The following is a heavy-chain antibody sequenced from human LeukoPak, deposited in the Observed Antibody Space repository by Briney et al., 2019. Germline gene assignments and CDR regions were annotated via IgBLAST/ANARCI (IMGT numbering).Heavy chain of an antibody. CDR3: AKLGQLVPEN. CDR2: ISGSSTST. V-gene: IGHV3-23*01. D-gene: IGHD6-6*01. CDR1: GFTFSSYG. Sequence: PGGSLRLSCAASGFTFSSYGMHWVRQAPGKGLEWVSTISGSSTSTYYADSVKGRFTISRDNSENALSLQMNSLRAEDTAVYYCAKLGQLVPENWGQGALVTVSS. J-gene: IGHJ4*02.